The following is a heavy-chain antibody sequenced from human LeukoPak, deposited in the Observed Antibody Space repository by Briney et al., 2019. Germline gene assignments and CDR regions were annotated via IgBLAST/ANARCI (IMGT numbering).Heavy chain of an antibody. CDR2: MNPNSGNT. CDR3: ARGWDGVVPADDAFDI. D-gene: IGHD2-2*01. CDR1: GYTFTSYD. J-gene: IGHJ3*02. V-gene: IGHV1-8*03. Sequence: ASVKVSCKASGYTFTSYDINWVRQATGQGLEWMGWMNPNSGNTGYAQKFQGRVTITRNTSISTAYMELSSLRSEDTAVYYCARGWDGVVPADDAFDIWGQGTMVTVSS.